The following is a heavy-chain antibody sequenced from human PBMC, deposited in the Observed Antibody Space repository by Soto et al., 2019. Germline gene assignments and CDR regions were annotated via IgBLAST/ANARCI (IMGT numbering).Heavy chain of an antibody. CDR3: ARSRSGYSGVFDY. J-gene: IGHJ4*02. CDR2: IIPIFGTA. V-gene: IGHV1-69*13. D-gene: IGHD5-12*01. CDR1: GCTFSSYA. Sequence: APVKVSCTASGCTFSSYAISWVRLAPGQGLEWMGGIIPIFGTANYAQKFQGRVTITADESTSTAYMELSSLRSEDTAVYYCARSRSGYSGVFDYWGQGTLVTVSS.